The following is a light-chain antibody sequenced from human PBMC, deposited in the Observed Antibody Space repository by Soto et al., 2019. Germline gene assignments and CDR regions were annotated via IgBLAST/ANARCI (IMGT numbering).Light chain of an antibody. Sequence: QLVLTQSPSASASLGASVKLTCTLSSGHSTYAIAWHQQQPEKGPRYLMKLNSDGSHSKGDGIPDRFSGSSSGAERYLTISSLQSEDEADYYFQTWGTGIQVLFGRGTKLTVL. V-gene: IGLV4-69*01. CDR3: QTWGTGIQVL. CDR1: SGHSTYA. J-gene: IGLJ2*01. CDR2: LNSDGSH.